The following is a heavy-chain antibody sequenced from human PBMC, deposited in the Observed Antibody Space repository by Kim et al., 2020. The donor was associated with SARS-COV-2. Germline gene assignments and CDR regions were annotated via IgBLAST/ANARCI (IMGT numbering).Heavy chain of an antibody. Sequence: SETLSLTCSVSGGSITTVSYYWGWIRQSPGKGLEWIGSIYHTGSTYYNPSLKSRVPILVVISHYLFFLLLSVVTHFDMPVYYCARAWFGELFPGCFDPWG. CDR2: IYHTGST. CDR3: ARAWFGELFPGCFDP. J-gene: IGHJ5*02. V-gene: IGHV4-39*07. CDR1: GGSITTVSYY. D-gene: IGHD3-10*01.